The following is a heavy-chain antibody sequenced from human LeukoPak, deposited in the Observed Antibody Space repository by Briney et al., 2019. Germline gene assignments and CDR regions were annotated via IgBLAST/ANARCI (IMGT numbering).Heavy chain of an antibody. CDR3: ARLWFGELSSYFDY. V-gene: IGHV5-51*01. CDR2: IYPGDSDT. CDR1: GYSFTSYW. J-gene: IGHJ4*02. D-gene: IGHD3-10*01. Sequence: GESLKISCKASGYSFTSYWIGWVRPRSGKGLEWRGIIYPGDSDTKYSPSCQGQVTISADKSISTAYLQWSSLKASATAIYYCARLWFGELSSYFDYWGQGTLVTVSS.